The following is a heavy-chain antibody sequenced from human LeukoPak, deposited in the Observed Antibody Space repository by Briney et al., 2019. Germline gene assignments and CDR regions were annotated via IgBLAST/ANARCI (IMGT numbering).Heavy chain of an antibody. D-gene: IGHD3-10*01. J-gene: IGHJ4*02. CDR1: GFSISSYA. CDR2: ISTSGAST. Sequence: GGSLRLSCAASGFSISSYAMSWVRQAPGKGLEWVSGISTSGASTYYADSVKGRFTISRDNSKNTLHLQMNSLRAEDTAVYHCAKGGEGYGSTTIPRDYWGQGALVTVSS. V-gene: IGHV3-23*01. CDR3: AKGGEGYGSTTIPRDY.